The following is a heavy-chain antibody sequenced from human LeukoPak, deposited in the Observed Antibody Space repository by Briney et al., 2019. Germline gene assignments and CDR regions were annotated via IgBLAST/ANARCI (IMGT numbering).Heavy chain of an antibody. D-gene: IGHD6-19*01. CDR2: IYSGGST. J-gene: IGHJ4*02. V-gene: IGHV3-53*01. CDR3: ARGNSDLGYSSGCLDY. CDR1: GFTVSSNY. Sequence: GGSLRLSCAASGFTVSSNYMSWVRQAPGKGLEWVSVIYSGGSTYYADSVKGRFTISRDNSKNTLHLQMNSLRAEDTAVYYCARGNSDLGYSSGCLDYWGQGTLVTVSS.